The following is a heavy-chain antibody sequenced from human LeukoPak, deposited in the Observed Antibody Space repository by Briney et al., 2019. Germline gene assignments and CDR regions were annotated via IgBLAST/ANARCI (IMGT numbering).Heavy chain of an antibody. Sequence: ASVKVSYKASGYTFTGYYMHWVRQAPGQRLEWMGWINPNSGGTNYAQKFQGRVTMTRDTSISTAYMELSRLRSDDTAVYYCARDHEGSGWLYYYYYYMDVWGKGTTVTVSS. V-gene: IGHV1-2*02. CDR1: GYTFTGYY. J-gene: IGHJ6*03. CDR2: INPNSGGT. CDR3: ARDHEGSGWLYYYYYYMDV. D-gene: IGHD6-19*01.